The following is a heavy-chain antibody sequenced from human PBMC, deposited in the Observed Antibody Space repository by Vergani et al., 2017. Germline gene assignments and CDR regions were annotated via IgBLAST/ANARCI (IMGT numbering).Heavy chain of an antibody. CDR3: AKVIRSVIAAVDY. CDR2: ISWNSGSI. D-gene: IGHD6-13*01. V-gene: IGHV3-9*01. CDR1: GFTFDDYA. Sequence: EVQLVESGGGLVKPGGSLRLSCAASGFTFDDYAMHWVRQAPGKGLEWVSGISWNSGSIGYADSVKGRFTISRDNAKNSLCLQMNSLRAEDTALYYCAKVIRSVIAAVDYWGLGTLVTVSS. J-gene: IGHJ4*02.